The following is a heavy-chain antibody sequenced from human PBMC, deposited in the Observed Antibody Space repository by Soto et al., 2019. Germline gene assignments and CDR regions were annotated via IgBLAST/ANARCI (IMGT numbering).Heavy chain of an antibody. Sequence: ASETLSLTCTVSGGSISSGDYYWSWIRQPPGKGLEWIGYIYYSGSTYYNPSLKSRVTISVDTSKNQFSLKLSSVTAADTAVYYCARAPNWAEPGAFDIWGQGTMVTVSS. V-gene: IGHV4-30-4*01. CDR2: IYYSGST. CDR1: GGSISSGDYY. J-gene: IGHJ3*02. D-gene: IGHD7-27*01. CDR3: ARAPNWAEPGAFDI.